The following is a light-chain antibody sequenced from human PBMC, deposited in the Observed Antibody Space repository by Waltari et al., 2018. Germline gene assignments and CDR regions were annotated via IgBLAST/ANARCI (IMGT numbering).Light chain of an antibody. J-gene: IGKJ1*01. Sequence: IVLTQSPATLSLSPGDRATLSCWASPSVPSNFLAWYQHIPGQAPRLLIYGASSRASDIPDRFSGSGSGTGFTLTISGLGPEDSAMYYCQQSGDSLWTFGQGTKVEIK. CDR2: GAS. CDR1: PSVPSNF. CDR3: QQSGDSLWT. V-gene: IGKV3-20*01.